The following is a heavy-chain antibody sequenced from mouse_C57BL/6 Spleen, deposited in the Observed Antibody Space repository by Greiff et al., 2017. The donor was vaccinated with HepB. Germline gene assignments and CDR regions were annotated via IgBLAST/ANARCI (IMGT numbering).Heavy chain of an antibody. Sequence: EVQVVESEGGLVQPGSSMKLSCTASGFTFSDYYMAWVRQVPEKGLEWVANINYDGSSTYYLDSLKSRFIISRDNAKNILYLQMGSLKSEDTATYYCARGGYYGSSYGDYWGQGTSVTVSS. CDR3: ARGGYYGSSYGDY. D-gene: IGHD1-1*01. CDR2: INYDGSST. J-gene: IGHJ4*01. V-gene: IGHV5-16*01. CDR1: GFTFSDYY.